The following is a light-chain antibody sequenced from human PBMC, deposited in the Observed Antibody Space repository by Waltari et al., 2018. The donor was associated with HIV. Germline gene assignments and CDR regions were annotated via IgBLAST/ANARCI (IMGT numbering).Light chain of an antibody. J-gene: IGKJ1*01. V-gene: IGKV4-1*01. Sequence: DVVMTQSPDALAVSLGERATITCKATHSVFYTPNTKNYIPWYQQRPGQAPKCLIYWASTREFGVSARFSGSGSGTNFTLTITSLQAEDVAVYYCQQYYSPPPTFGQGTKVEIK. CDR2: WAS. CDR3: QQYYSPPPT. CDR1: HSVFYTPNTKNY.